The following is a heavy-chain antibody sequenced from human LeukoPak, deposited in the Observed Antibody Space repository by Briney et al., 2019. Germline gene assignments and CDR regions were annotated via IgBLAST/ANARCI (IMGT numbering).Heavy chain of an antibody. CDR1: GGSVSSDY. D-gene: IGHD6-13*01. J-gene: IGHJ6*02. Sequence: SETLSLTCTVSGGSVSSDYCSWIRQPPGKGLEWIGYIYYSGSTNYNPSLKSRVTISVDTSKNQFSLKLSSVTAADTAVYYCARHPIPACAAGLLGYYYYYGMDVCGPGTTVTVSS. CDR2: IYYSGST. V-gene: IGHV4-59*08. CDR3: ARHPIPACAAGLLGYYYYYGMDV.